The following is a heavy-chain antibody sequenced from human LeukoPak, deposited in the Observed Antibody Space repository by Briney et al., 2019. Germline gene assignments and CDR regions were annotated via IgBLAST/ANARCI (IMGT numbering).Heavy chain of an antibody. CDR2: ISGSGGST. CDR3: AKYTSSWGASGYMDV. D-gene: IGHD1-26*01. CDR1: GFTFSIYA. J-gene: IGHJ6*03. Sequence: GGSLRLSCAASGFTFSIYAMTWVRQAPGKGLEWVSAISGSGGSTYYADSVRGRFTISRNNYKNTLYLQMSSLRAEDTAVYYCAKYTSSWGASGYMDVWGKGTTVTVSS. V-gene: IGHV3-23*01.